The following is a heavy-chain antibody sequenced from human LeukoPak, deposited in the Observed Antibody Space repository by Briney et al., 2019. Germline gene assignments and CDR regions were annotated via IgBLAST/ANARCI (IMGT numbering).Heavy chain of an antibody. CDR3: ATEAGAAPDWYFDL. J-gene: IGHJ2*01. Sequence: GGSLRLSCGGSGFTFNKFWMHWVRQVPGKGLVWVSRIRSNGWSTDYADSVKGRFTISRDNAKNTVYLQMNSLRVEDTAMYYCATEAGAAPDWYFDLWGRGTLVTVSS. D-gene: IGHD6-19*01. V-gene: IGHV3-74*01. CDR1: GFTFNKFW. CDR2: IRSNGWST.